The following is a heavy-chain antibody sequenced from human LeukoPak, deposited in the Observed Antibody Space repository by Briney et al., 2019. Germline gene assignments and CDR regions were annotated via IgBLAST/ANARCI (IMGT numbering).Heavy chain of an antibody. CDR3: AREGIAVAATALDY. CDR2: ISSSSSYI. V-gene: IGHV3-21*01. D-gene: IGHD6-19*01. CDR1: AFTFSSYS. J-gene: IGHJ4*02. Sequence: GGSLRLSCAASAFTFSSYSMNWVRQAPGKGLEWVSSISSSSSYIYYADSVKGRFTISRDNAKNSLYLQMNSLRAEDTAVYYCAREGIAVAATALDYWGQGTLVTVSS.